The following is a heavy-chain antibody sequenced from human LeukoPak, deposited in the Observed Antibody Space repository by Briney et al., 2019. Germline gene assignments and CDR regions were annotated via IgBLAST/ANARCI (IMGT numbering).Heavy chain of an antibody. V-gene: IGHV1-18*01. CDR2: ISAYNGNT. J-gene: IGHJ3*02. D-gene: IGHD3-22*01. CDR3: ARVVTYYYDSSAQRVDAFDI. Sequence: GASVKVSCKASGYTFTDYGISWVRQAPGQGLEWMGWISAYNGNTIYAQKFQGRVTITRDTSASTAYMELSSLRSEDTAVYYCARVVTYYYDSSAQRVDAFDIWGQGTMVTVSS. CDR1: GYTFTDYG.